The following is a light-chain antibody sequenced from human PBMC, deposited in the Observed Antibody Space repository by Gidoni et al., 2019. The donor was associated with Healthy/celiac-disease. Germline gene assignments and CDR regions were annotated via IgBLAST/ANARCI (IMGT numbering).Light chain of an antibody. CDR2: GAS. Sequence: EIVLTQSPGTLSLSPGERATLSCRASQRVSSSYLAWYQQKPGQAPRLLIYGASSRATGIPDRFSGSGSGTDFNLTISRLEPEDFAVYYCKQYGSSLTWTFGQGTKVEIK. V-gene: IGKV3-20*01. CDR1: QRVSSSY. J-gene: IGKJ1*01. CDR3: KQYGSSLTWT.